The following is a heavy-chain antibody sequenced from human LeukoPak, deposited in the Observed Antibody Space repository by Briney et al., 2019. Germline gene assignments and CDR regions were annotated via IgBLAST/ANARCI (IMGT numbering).Heavy chain of an antibody. CDR1: GFSFSSYE. CDR3: ARAGHVITMIVVLDAFDI. D-gene: IGHD3-22*01. Sequence: GGSLRLSCAASGFSFSSYEMNWVRQAPGKGLEWVSYIGSSGNTRYYADSVKGRFTISRDNAKSSLYLQMNTLRAEDTAVYYCARAGHVITMIVVLDAFDIWGQGTMVTVSS. CDR2: IGSSGNTR. V-gene: IGHV3-48*03. J-gene: IGHJ3*02.